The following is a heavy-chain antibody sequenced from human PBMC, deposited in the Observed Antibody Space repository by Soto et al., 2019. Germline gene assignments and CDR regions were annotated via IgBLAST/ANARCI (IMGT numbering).Heavy chain of an antibody. CDR1: GFTFSSYS. Sequence: GGSLRLSCAASGFTFSSYSMNWVRQAPGKGLEWVSYISSSSSTIYYADSVKGRFTISRDNAKNSLYLQMNSLRAEDTAVYYCARVNCSGGSCYDYWGQGTLVTVSS. CDR3: ARVNCSGGSCYDY. CDR2: ISSSSSTI. J-gene: IGHJ4*02. V-gene: IGHV3-48*01. D-gene: IGHD2-15*01.